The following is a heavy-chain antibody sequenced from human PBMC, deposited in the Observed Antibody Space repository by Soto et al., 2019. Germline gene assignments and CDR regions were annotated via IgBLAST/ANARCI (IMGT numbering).Heavy chain of an antibody. CDR3: ARGSTTNCYFEL. D-gene: IGHD1-1*01. CDR2: IIPLFGTA. Sequence: QVQLVQSGAEVKKPGSSVKVSCRASGGTFSNYAISWVRQAPGQGLEWMGGIIPLFGTANYVQKFQGRVTITADKSTSTAYMELNSLRSEDTAVYYCARGSTTNCYFELWGRGTLDTDSS. J-gene: IGHJ2*01. CDR1: GGTFSNYA. V-gene: IGHV1-69*06.